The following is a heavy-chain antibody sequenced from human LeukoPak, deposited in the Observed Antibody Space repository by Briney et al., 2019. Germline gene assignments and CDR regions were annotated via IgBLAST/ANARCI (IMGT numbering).Heavy chain of an antibody. V-gene: IGHV3-23*01. CDR2: ISGSGGST. J-gene: IGHJ4*02. D-gene: IGHD5-18*01. CDR1: GFTFSSYG. CDR3: AKDGYIYARMDDY. Sequence: GGSLRLSCAASGFTFSSYGMHWVRQAPGKGLEWVSAISGSGGSTYYADSVKGRFTISRDNSKNTLYLQMNSLRAEDTAVYYCAKDGYIYARMDDYWGQGTLVTVSS.